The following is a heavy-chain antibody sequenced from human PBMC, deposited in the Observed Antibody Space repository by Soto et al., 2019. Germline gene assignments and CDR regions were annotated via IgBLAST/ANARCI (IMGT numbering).Heavy chain of an antibody. J-gene: IGHJ4*02. Sequence: GASVKVSCKASGYTFTGYYMHWVRQAPGQGLEWMAWINPNSGGTNYTQKFQGWVTMTRDTSISTAYMELSRLRSDDTAVYYCATQRDYSNSGAFDYWGGGSLVTV. CDR2: INPNSGGT. CDR3: ATQRDYSNSGAFDY. CDR1: GYTFTGYY. V-gene: IGHV1-2*04. D-gene: IGHD4-4*01.